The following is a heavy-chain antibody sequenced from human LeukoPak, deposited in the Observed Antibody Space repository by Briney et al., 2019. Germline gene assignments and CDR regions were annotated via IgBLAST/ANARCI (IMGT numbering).Heavy chain of an antibody. CDR2: IYRSGST. CDR3: VTQVVPAAIPDAFDI. J-gene: IGHJ3*02. CDR1: GYSISSGYY. V-gene: IGHV4-38-2*01. Sequence: PSETLSLTCAVSGYSISSGYYWGWIRQPPGRGVEFIASIYRSGSTYHNPSLKSRVTISLDMSRNQFSLKLDSLTAADTAVYFCVTQVVPAAIPDAFDIWGQGTVVTVFS. D-gene: IGHD2-2*01.